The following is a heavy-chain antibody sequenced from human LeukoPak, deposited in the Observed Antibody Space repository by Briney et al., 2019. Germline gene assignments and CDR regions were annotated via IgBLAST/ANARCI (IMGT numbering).Heavy chain of an antibody. V-gene: IGHV4-39*07. CDR3: ARCYDFWSGYYRF. CDR1: GGSISSSSYY. Sequence: SETLSLTCTVSGGSISSSSYYWGWIRQPPGKGLEWIGSIYYSGSTYYNPSLKSRVTISVDTSKNQFSLKLSSVTAADTAVYYCARCYDFWSGYYRFWGQGTLVTVSS. CDR2: IYYSGST. J-gene: IGHJ4*02. D-gene: IGHD3-3*01.